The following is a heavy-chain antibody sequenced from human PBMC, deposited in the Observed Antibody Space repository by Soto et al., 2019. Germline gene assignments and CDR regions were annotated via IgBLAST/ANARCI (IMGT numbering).Heavy chain of an antibody. CDR3: AIDRVESGYPEYFQH. D-gene: IGHD3-22*01. CDR2: IYSGGST. Sequence: EVQLVESGGGLIQPGGSLRLSCAASGFTVSSNYMSWVRQAPGKGLEWVSVIYSGGSTYYADSVKGRCTISRANSKNTLYLQMNSLRAEDTAVYYCAIDRVESGYPEYFQHWGQGALVTVSS. V-gene: IGHV3-53*01. CDR1: GFTVSSNY. J-gene: IGHJ1*01.